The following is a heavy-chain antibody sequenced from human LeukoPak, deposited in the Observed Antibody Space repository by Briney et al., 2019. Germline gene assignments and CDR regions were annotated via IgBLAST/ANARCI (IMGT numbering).Heavy chain of an antibody. D-gene: IGHD6-6*01. CDR2: ISAYNGNT. Sequence: ASVRVSCKASGYTFTSYGISWVRQAPGQGLEGMGWISAYNGNTNYAQKLQGRVTMTTDTSTSTAYMELRSLRSDDTAVYYCASTGQLADWFDPWGQGTLVTVSS. V-gene: IGHV1-18*01. J-gene: IGHJ5*02. CDR3: ASTGQLADWFDP. CDR1: GYTFTSYG.